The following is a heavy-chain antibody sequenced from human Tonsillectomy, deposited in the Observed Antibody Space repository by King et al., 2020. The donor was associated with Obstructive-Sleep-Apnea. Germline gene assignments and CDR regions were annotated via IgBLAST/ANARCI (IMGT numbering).Heavy chain of an antibody. V-gene: IGHV1-8*01. CDR1: GYTFTSYD. Sequence: VQLVESGAEVKKPGASVKVSCKASGYTFTSYDINWVRQATGQGLEWMGWMNPNSGNTGYAQKFQGRVTMTRNTSISTAYIELSSLRSEDTAVYYCARGRTITMVRGASISLRNYYYGMDVWGQGTTVTVSS. CDR3: ARGRTITMVRGASISLRNYYYGMDV. J-gene: IGHJ6*02. CDR2: MNPNSGNT. D-gene: IGHD3-10*01.